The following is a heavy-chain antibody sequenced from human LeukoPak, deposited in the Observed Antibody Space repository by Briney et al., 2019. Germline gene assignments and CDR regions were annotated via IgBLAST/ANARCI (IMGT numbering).Heavy chain of an antibody. J-gene: IGHJ4*02. V-gene: IGHV4-38-2*02. Sequence: SETLSLTCAVSGYSISSGDYGGWIRQPPGKGLEWIASIRHDGHTYYNPSLKSRVTIAVDMSKNQFSLTLTSVTAADTAVYFCARDPDDKDFDYWGQGTLVTVSS. CDR1: GYSISSGDY. D-gene: IGHD3-22*01. CDR2: IRHDGHT. CDR3: ARDPDDKDFDY.